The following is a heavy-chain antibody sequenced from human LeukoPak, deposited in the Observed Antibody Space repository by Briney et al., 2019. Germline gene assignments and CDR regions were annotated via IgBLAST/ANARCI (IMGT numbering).Heavy chain of an antibody. CDR2: INHSGST. CDR3: GSHGRGYYSL. D-gene: IGHD3-22*01. V-gene: IGHV4-34*01. CDR1: GGSFSGYY. J-gene: IGHJ4*02. Sequence: SETLSLTCAVYGGSFSGYYWSWIRQPPGKGLEWIGEINHSGSTNYNPSLKSRVTISVDTSKNQFSLKLSSVTAADTAVYYCGSHGRGYYSLWGQGTLVTVSS.